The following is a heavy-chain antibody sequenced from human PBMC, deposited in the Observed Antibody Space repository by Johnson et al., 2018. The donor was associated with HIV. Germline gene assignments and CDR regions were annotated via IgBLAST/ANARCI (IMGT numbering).Heavy chain of an antibody. CDR3: ARKQWLAKIASDAVDI. V-gene: IGHV3-30*03. J-gene: IGHJ3*02. CDR1: GFTFSSYG. D-gene: IGHD6-19*01. CDR2: ISFDGNNK. Sequence: QVQLVESGGGVVQPGRSLRLSCAASGFTFSSYGMHWFRQAPGKGLEWVTLISFDGNNKYYAESVRGRFTISRDNAKNTLYLQMNSLRAEDTAVYYCARKQWLAKIASDAVDIWGQGTMVTVSS.